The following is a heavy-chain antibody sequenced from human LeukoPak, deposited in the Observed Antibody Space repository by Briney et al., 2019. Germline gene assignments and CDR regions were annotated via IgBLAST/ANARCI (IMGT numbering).Heavy chain of an antibody. CDR2: IKQDGSEK. Sequence: GGSLRLSCAASGFTFSSYWMSWVRQAPGKGLEWVANIKQDGSEKYYVDSVKGRFTISRDNAKNSLYLQMNSLRAEDTAVYYCAREVSITIFGVAYYYYGMDAWGQGTTVTVSS. CDR3: AREVSITIFGVAYYYYGMDA. J-gene: IGHJ6*02. V-gene: IGHV3-7*03. CDR1: GFTFSSYW. D-gene: IGHD3-3*01.